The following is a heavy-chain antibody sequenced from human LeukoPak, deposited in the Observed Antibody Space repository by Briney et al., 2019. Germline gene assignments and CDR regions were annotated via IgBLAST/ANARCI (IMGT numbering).Heavy chain of an antibody. CDR2: ISAYNGNT. CDR1: GYTFTSYG. D-gene: IGHD3-22*01. Sequence: ASVKVSCKASGYTFTSYGISWVRQAPGQGLEWMGWISAYNGNTNYAQKLQGRVTMTTDTSTSTAHMELRSLRSDDTAVYYCARGRRYDSSGYRPEIDYWGQGTLVTVSS. V-gene: IGHV1-18*01. J-gene: IGHJ4*02. CDR3: ARGRRYDSSGYRPEIDY.